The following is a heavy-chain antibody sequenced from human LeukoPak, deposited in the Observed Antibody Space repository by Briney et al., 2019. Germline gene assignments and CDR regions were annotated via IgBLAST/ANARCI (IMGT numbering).Heavy chain of an antibody. CDR1: GFTFSSYE. J-gene: IGHJ4*02. CDR3: AKGGLYYDILTGYYHVSTFDY. V-gene: IGHV3-48*03. CDR2: ISSSGSTT. Sequence: GGSLRLSCATSGFTFSSYEMNWVRQAPGKGLEWVSYISSSGSTTYYADSVKGRFTISRDNSKNTLYLQMNSLRAEDTAVYYCAKGGLYYDILTGYYHVSTFDYWGQGTLVTVSS. D-gene: IGHD3-9*01.